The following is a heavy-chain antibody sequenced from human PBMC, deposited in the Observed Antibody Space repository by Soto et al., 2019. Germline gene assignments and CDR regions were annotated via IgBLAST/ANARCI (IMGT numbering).Heavy chain of an antibody. V-gene: IGHV4-4*02. J-gene: IGHJ4*02. Sequence: SETLSLTCAVSGGCISSSNWWNWVRQPPGKGLEWIGEIYHSGSTNYNPSLKSRVTISVDKSKNQFSLKLSSVTAADTAVYYCARSVVATIIGQYYFDYWGQGTLVTVSS. CDR2: IYHSGST. CDR3: ARSVVATIIGQYYFDY. CDR1: GGCISSSNW. D-gene: IGHD5-12*01.